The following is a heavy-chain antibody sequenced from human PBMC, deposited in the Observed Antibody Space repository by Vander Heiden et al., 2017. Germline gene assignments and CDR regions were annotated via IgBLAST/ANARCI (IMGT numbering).Heavy chain of an antibody. J-gene: IGHJ4*02. CDR1: GFTFRSYG. D-gene: IGHD4-17*01. Sequence: QVQLVESGGGVVQPGRSLRLSCAASGFTFRSYGMHWVRQAPGKGLEWVAVIWYDGSNKYYADSVKGRFTISRDNSKNTLYLQMNSLRAEDTAVYYCARDPHDYGGNSIDYWGQGTLVTVSS. CDR2: IWYDGSNK. CDR3: ARDPHDYGGNSIDY. V-gene: IGHV3-33*01.